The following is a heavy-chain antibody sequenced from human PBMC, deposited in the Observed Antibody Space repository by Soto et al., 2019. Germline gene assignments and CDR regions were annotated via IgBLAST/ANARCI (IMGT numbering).Heavy chain of an antibody. J-gene: IGHJ4*02. Sequence: HPGGSLRLSCAASGFTVSSNYMSWVRQAPGKGLEWVSVIYSGGSTYYADSVKGRFTISRDNSKNTLYLQMNSLRAVDTAVYYCARGPLSYPYYFDYWGQGTLVTVSS. CDR3: ARGPLSYPYYFDY. CDR2: IYSGGST. D-gene: IGHD1-26*01. CDR1: GFTVSSNY. V-gene: IGHV3-66*01.